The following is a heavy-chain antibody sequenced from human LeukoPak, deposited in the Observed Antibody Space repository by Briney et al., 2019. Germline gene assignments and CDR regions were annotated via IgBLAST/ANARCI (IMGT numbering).Heavy chain of an antibody. V-gene: IGHV3-21*01. Sequence: PGRSLRLSCAASGFTFSSYGMHWVRQAPGKGLEWVSSISSSSSYIYYADSVKGRFTISKDNAKNSLYLQMNSLRAEDTAVYYCARGNVVEDFDYWGQGTLVTVSS. J-gene: IGHJ4*02. CDR1: GFTFSSYG. CDR3: ARGNVVEDFDY. CDR2: ISSSSSYI. D-gene: IGHD2-15*01.